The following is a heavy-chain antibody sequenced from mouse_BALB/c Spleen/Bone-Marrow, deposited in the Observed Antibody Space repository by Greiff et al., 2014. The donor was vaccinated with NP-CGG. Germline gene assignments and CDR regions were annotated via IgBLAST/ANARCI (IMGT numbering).Heavy chain of an antibody. J-gene: IGHJ4*01. Sequence: VQLQQSGAGLVRPGALVKLSCKASGFNIKDYYMHWVKQRPEQGLEWIGWIDPENGNTIYDPKFQGKASITADTSSNTAYLQLSSLTSEDTAVYYCARRNWDEYYAMDYWGQGTSVTVSS. CDR1: GFNIKDYY. CDR2: IDPENGNT. D-gene: IGHD4-1*01. V-gene: IGHV14-1*02. CDR3: ARRNWDEYYAMDY.